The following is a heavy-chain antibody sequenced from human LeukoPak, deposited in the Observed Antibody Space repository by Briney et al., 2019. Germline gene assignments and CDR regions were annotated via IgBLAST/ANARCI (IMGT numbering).Heavy chain of an antibody. CDR3: ARHGASYCSGGSCYGYHNWFDP. V-gene: IGHV4-39*01. D-gene: IGHD2-15*01. Sequence: TTSETLSLTCTVSGGSISSSSYYWGWIRQPPGKGLEWIGSIYYSGSTYYNPSLKSRVTISVDTSKNQFSLKLSSEAAADTAVYYCARHGASYCSGGSCYGYHNWFDPWGQGTLVTVSS. CDR1: GGSISSSSYY. CDR2: IYYSGST. J-gene: IGHJ5*02.